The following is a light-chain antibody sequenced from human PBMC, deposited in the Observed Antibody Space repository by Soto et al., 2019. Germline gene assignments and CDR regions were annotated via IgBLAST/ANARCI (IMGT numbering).Light chain of an antibody. J-gene: IGKJ4*01. CDR2: DAS. CDR1: QSVSSY. Sequence: EIVLTQSPATLSLSPGERATLSCRASQSVSSYLAWYQQKPGQAPRLLIYDASNRATGITARFSGSGSGTDFTLTISSLEPEDFAVYYCQQRNNLRALTFGGGTKVEIK. CDR3: QQRNNLRALT. V-gene: IGKV3-11*01.